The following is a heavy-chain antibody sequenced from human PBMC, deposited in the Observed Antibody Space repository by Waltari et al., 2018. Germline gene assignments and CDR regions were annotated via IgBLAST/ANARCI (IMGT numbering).Heavy chain of an antibody. V-gene: IGHV4-59*01. J-gene: IGHJ3*02. D-gene: IGHD3-22*01. CDR1: GGSISSYY. CDR2: IYYSGST. CDR3: AREQYYYDSSGYPGDAFDI. Sequence: QVQLQESGPGLVKPSETLSLTCTVSGGSISSYYWRWIRQPPGKGLEWIGYIYYSGSTNYNPSLKSRVTISVDTSKNQFSLKLSSVTAADTAVYYCAREQYYYDSSGYPGDAFDIWGQGTMVTVSS.